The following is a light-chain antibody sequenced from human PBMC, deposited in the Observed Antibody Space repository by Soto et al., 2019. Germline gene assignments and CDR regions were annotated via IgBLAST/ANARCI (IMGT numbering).Light chain of an antibody. J-gene: IGKJ4*01. Sequence: VLTQSPAILSLSPGQRATLSCRASQSVGTSLAWYQQKPGQAPRLLIYDASTRATDIPARFSGSGSGTDFTLTISSLEPEDFAVYYCQQCVAWPLLTIGGGTKVEL. CDR3: QQCVAWPLLT. V-gene: IGKV3-11*01. CDR2: DAS. CDR1: QSVGTS.